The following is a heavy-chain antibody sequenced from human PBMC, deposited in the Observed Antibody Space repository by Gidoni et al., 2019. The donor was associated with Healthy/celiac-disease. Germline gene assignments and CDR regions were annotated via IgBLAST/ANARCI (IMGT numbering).Heavy chain of an antibody. D-gene: IGHD3-16*01. CDR2: ISYDGSNK. V-gene: IGHV3-30*18. J-gene: IGHJ4*02. Sequence: QVQLVESGGGVVQPGRSLRLSCAASGFTFSSYGMHWVRQAPGKGLEWVAVISYDGSNKYYADSVKGRFTISRDNSKNTLYLQMNSLRAEDTAVYYCAKLKPRKGGNFDYWGQGTLVTVSS. CDR1: GFTFSSYG. CDR3: AKLKPRKGGNFDY.